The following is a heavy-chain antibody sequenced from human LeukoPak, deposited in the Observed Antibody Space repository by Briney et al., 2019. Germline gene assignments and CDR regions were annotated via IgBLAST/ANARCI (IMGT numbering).Heavy chain of an antibody. CDR2: ISWNSGSI. CDR1: GFTFDDYA. V-gene: IGHV3-9*01. CDR3: AKSGAAMVDYYYYMDV. Sequence: GGSLRLSCAASGFTFDDYAMHWVRQAPGKGLEWVSGISWNSGSIGYADPVKGRFTISRDNAKNSLYLQMNSLRAEDTALYYCAKSGAAMVDYYYYMDVWGKGTTVTVSS. J-gene: IGHJ6*03. D-gene: IGHD2-2*01.